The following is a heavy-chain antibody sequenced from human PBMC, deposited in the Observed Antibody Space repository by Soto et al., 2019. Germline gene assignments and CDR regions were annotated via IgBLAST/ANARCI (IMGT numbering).Heavy chain of an antibody. CDR3: AKVRDSSSSAFDY. Sequence: GGSLRLSCAASGFTFSSYAMSWVRQAPGKVLEWVSAISGSGGSTYYADSVKGRFTISRDNSKNTLYLQMNSLRAEDTAVYYCAKVRDSSSSAFDYWGQGTLVTVSS. J-gene: IGHJ4*02. V-gene: IGHV3-23*01. D-gene: IGHD6-6*01. CDR1: GFTFSSYA. CDR2: ISGSGGST.